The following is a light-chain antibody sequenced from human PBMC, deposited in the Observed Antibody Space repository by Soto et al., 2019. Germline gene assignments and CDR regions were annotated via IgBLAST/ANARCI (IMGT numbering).Light chain of an antibody. J-gene: IGKJ2*01. CDR1: RSVGSMT. Sequence: EIVLTQSPGTRSLSPGEKATPSGRASRSVGSMTLGGYQQKPGQVPRLLIYRASSRATGIPDRFSASGSGTDFTLTISRLEPEDFAVYYCQQYGGSPPYTFGQGTKLEIK. V-gene: IGKV3-20*01. CDR2: RAS. CDR3: QQYGGSPPYT.